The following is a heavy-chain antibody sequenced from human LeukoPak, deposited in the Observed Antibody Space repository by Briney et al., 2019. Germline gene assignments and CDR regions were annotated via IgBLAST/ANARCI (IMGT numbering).Heavy chain of an antibody. V-gene: IGHV3-21*01. CDR3: ARGHYDVLASSYKWTPDY. CDR1: GFTFNTFN. D-gene: IGHD3-9*01. J-gene: IGHJ4*02. CDR2: INSGGDYK. Sequence: AGGSLRLSCAPSGFTFNTFNMNWFRQAPGKGLEWVSSINSGGDYKYYADSVKGRFTTSRDNAKNSLSLQLNSLRVEDTAIYYCARGHYDVLASSYKWTPDYWGQGTLVTVSS.